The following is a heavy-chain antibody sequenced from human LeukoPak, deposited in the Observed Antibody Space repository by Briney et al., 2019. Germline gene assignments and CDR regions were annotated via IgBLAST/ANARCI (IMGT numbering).Heavy chain of an antibody. V-gene: IGHV6-1*01. Sequence: SQTLSLTCAISGDSVSSNSVTWNWIRQSPSRGLEWLGRTYYRSTWYNDYAVSVRGRITVNPDTSKDQSSLHLNSVTPEDTAVYYCARRLTQYDCFDPWGQGILVTVSS. D-gene: IGHD2-2*01. CDR1: GDSVSSNSVT. CDR3: ARRLTQYDCFDP. J-gene: IGHJ5*02. CDR2: TYYRSTWYN.